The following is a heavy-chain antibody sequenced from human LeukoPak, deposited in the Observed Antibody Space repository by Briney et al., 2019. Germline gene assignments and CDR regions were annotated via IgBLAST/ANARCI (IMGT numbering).Heavy chain of an antibody. CDR3: TKGGSGWYERKYYFDY. Sequence: GGSLRLSCEASGFTFSSYAMNWVRQAPGKGLKWVSAISGRSASSFYADSVKGRFTISRDNSKNTLFLQMNILRAEDTALYYCTKGGSGWYERKYYFDYWGRGTLVTVSS. CDR1: GFTFSSYA. V-gene: IGHV3-23*01. J-gene: IGHJ4*02. CDR2: ISGRSASS. D-gene: IGHD6-19*01.